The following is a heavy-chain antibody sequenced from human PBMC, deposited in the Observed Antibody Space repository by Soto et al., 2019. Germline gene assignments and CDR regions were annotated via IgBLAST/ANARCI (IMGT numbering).Heavy chain of an antibody. Sequence: GGSLRLSCAASGFTFSTYAMSWVGQAPGEGLEWVSGISVSGANTYYADSVKGRFTISRDNSKNTLYLQMNNLRAEDTAVYYCADGGEWAFNFVYWGQGTQVTVSS. CDR1: GFTFSTYA. D-gene: IGHD3-10*01. V-gene: IGHV3-23*01. CDR3: ADGGEWAFNFVY. J-gene: IGHJ4*02. CDR2: ISVSGANT.